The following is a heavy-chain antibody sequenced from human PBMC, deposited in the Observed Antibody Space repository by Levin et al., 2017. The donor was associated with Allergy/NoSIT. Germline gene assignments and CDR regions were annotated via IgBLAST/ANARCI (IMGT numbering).Heavy chain of an antibody. D-gene: IGHD2-15*01. CDR2: ITHSGST. V-gene: IGHV4-34*01. CDR1: GGSFSGYY. J-gene: IGHJ6*03. CDR3: ARRMLRPYYYIDV. Sequence: PSETLSLTCGVYGGSFSGYYWTWIRQPPGKGLEWIGEITHSGSTTYNPSLKSRVTISVDTSKNQFSLNLNSVTAADTAVYYCARRMLRPYYYIDVWGKGTTVTVSS.